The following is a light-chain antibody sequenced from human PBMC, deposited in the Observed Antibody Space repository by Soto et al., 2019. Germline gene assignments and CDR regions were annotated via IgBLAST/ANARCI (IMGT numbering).Light chain of an antibody. CDR2: EVS. CDR3: SSFTSRTTVL. Sequence: QSVLTQPASVSGSPGQSITISCTGTSNDVGGYNYVSWYQQHPGKAPKLMMYEVSNRPSGVADRFSGSKSGNTASLIISGLLADDDADYYCSSFTSRTTVLFGGGTKRTVL. J-gene: IGLJ2*01. V-gene: IGLV2-14*01. CDR1: SNDVGGYNY.